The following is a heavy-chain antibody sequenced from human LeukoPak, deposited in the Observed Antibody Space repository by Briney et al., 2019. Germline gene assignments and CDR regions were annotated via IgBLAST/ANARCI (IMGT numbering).Heavy chain of an antibody. CDR2: ISSSGSTQ. CDR3: TTITVAAAFDY. CDR1: GFTSGFTFSDYE. J-gene: IGHJ4*02. Sequence: GRSLRLSCAVSGFTSGFTFSDYEMNWVRQAPGKGLEWVSYISSSGSTQYYADSVKGRFTISRDNAKNSLYLQMNSLRAEDTAVYYCTTITVAAAFDYWGQGTLVTVSS. D-gene: IGHD6-19*01. V-gene: IGHV3-48*03.